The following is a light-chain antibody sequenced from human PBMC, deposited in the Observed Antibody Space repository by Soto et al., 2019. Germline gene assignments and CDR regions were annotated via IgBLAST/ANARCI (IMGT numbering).Light chain of an antibody. CDR3: QQYSILLRT. V-gene: IGKV3-20*01. Sequence: ERATLSCRASQSISSSYLAWYQQKPGQAPRLLIYGASTRATGIPDRFSGSGSGTDFTLTISRLESEDVAVYYCQQYSILLRTF. CDR2: GAS. J-gene: IGKJ1*01. CDR1: QSISSSY.